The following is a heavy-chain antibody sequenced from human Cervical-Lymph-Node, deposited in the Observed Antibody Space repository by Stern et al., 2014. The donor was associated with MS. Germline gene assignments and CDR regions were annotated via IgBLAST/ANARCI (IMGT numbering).Heavy chain of an antibody. CDR3: ARDTSSPERADW. J-gene: IGHJ4*02. CDR2: ITNVGST. Sequence: EVQLVESGGGVIQPGGSLRLSCTASGFTFSGDHMTWVRQAPGKGLEWVSLITNVGSTFYTDSVKGRITIARDDAKNSVYLHMTSLRAEDTDMYYCARDTSSPERADWWGQGTLVTVSS. D-gene: IGHD1-1*01. V-gene: IGHV3-53*01. CDR1: GFTFSGDH.